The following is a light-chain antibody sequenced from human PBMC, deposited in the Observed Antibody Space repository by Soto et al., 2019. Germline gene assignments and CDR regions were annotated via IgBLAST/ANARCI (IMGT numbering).Light chain of an antibody. CDR3: QQYNRYPYT. CDR1: QSITSW. Sequence: DVQITQSPSTLSASVGDRVTITCRASQSITSWLAWYQQKPGKAPKLLIYKASTLESGVPSRFSGSGSGTEFTLTISRLQPDDFAQYYCQQYNRYPYTFGQGTKLEIK. V-gene: IGKV1-5*03. J-gene: IGKJ2*01. CDR2: KAS.